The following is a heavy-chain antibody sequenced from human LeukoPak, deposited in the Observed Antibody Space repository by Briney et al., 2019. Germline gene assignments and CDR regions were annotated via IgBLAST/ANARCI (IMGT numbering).Heavy chain of an antibody. CDR3: AKALYSGSYRNAFDI. J-gene: IGHJ3*02. CDR1: GFTFSSYA. V-gene: IGHV3-23*01. D-gene: IGHD1-26*01. Sequence: GGSLRLSCAASGFTFSSYAMSWVPQAPGKGLEWVSAISGSGGSTYYADSVKGRFTISRDNSKNTLYLQMNSLRAEDTAVYYCAKALYSGSYRNAFDIWGQGTMVTVSS. CDR2: ISGSGGST.